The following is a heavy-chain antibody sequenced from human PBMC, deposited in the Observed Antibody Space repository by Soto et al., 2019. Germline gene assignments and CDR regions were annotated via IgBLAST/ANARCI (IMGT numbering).Heavy chain of an antibody. D-gene: IGHD3-10*01. Sequence: QVQLVESGGGVVQPGRSLRLSCAASGFTFSSYGMHWVRQAPGKGLEWVAVISYDGSNKYYADSVKGRFTISRDNSKNTLYLQMNSLRAEDTAVYYCARNRGVITNWFDPRGQGTLVTVSS. V-gene: IGHV3-30*03. CDR2: ISYDGSNK. CDR1: GFTFSSYG. CDR3: ARNRGVITNWFDP. J-gene: IGHJ5*02.